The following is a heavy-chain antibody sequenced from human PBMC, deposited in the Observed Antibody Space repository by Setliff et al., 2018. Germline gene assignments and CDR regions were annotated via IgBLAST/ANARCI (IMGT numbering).Heavy chain of an antibody. CDR1: GFIFSSCG. Sequence: SGGSLRLSCVASGFIFSSCGMHWVRQAPGKGLEWVAYIQYDGRNKYYADSLKGRFTISRDNSKNTLSLQMNSLRAEDTAVYRCAKDLGVRGYPTRFDYWGQGTLVTVSS. D-gene: IGHD3-22*01. CDR3: AKDLGVRGYPTRFDY. V-gene: IGHV3-30*02. J-gene: IGHJ4*02. CDR2: IQYDGRNK.